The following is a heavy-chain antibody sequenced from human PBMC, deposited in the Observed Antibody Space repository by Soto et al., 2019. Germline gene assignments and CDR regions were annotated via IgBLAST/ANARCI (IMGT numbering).Heavy chain of an antibody. V-gene: IGHV5-10-1*01. D-gene: IGHD6-13*01. CDR3: ARRIAAAGTDYGMDV. Sequence: PGESLKISCKGSGYSFTSYWISWVRQMPGKGLEWMGRIDPSDSYTNYSPSFQGHVTISADKSISTAYLQWSSLKASDTAMYYCARRIAAAGTDYGMDVWGQGTTVTVSS. CDR2: IDPSDSYT. CDR1: GYSFTSYW. J-gene: IGHJ6*02.